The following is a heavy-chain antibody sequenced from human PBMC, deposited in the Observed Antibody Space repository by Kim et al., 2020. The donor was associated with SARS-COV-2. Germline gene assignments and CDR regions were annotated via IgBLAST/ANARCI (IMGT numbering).Heavy chain of an antibody. CDR1: GYTFSDYF. CDR3: ARGPTTGDFDF. V-gene: IGHV1-2*02. J-gene: IGHJ4*02. D-gene: IGHD7-27*01. Sequence: ASVKVSCKTSGYTFSDYFIHCMRQAPGQGFEWIGWINPKSSDTNYAQKFQGRVTMTRDTSIKTVYMELSSLTSDDTAVYYCARGPTTGDFDFWGQGTL. CDR2: INPKSSDT.